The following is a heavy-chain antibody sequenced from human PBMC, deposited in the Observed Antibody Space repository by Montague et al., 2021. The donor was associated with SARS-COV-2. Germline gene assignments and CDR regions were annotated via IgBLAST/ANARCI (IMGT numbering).Heavy chain of an antibody. J-gene: IGHJ2*01. D-gene: IGHD2-21*02. CDR2: IYYSGST. V-gene: IGHV4-31*03. CDR3: ARVHIAVVTAMRYFDL. Sequence: TLSLTCTVSGASISSGGYYWSWIRQHPGKGLEWIGYIYYSGSTYYNPSLKSRVTISVDTSKNQFSLKLSSVTAADTAVYYCARVHIAVVTAMRYFDLWGRGTLVTVSS. CDR1: GASISSGGYY.